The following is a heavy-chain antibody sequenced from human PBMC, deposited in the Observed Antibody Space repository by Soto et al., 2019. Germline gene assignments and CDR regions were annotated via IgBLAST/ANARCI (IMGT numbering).Heavy chain of an antibody. CDR1: GYTFTSYG. CDR3: AREANWNSDYYGMDV. CDR2: ISAYNGNT. Sequence: ASVKVSCKASGYTFTSYGISWVRQAPGQGLEWMGWISAYNGNTNYAQKLQGRVTMTTDTSTSTAYMELRSLRSDDTAVYYCAREANWNSDYYGMDVWGQGTTVTVSS. V-gene: IGHV1-18*01. D-gene: IGHD1-7*01. J-gene: IGHJ6*02.